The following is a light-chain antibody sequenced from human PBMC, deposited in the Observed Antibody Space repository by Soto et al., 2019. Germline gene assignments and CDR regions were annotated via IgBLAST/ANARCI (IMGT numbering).Light chain of an antibody. Sequence: DIQMTQSPSSLSASVGDRVTITCRASQSISNRLAWYQHKPGKAPKVLIYDASNLESGVPSRFSGSGSGTEFILTIRSLKPDDFATYCCQHYGGMWTFGQGTKVDIK. CDR3: QHYGGMWT. CDR2: DAS. J-gene: IGKJ1*01. CDR1: QSISNR. V-gene: IGKV1-5*01.